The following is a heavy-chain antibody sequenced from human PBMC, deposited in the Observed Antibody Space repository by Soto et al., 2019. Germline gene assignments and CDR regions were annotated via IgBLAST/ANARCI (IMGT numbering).Heavy chain of an antibody. CDR2: ISGSGGST. CDR1: GFTFSSYA. Sequence: PGGSLRLSCAASGFTFSSYAMSWVRQAPGKGLEWVSAISGSGGSTYYADSVKGRFTISRDNSKNTLYLQMNSLRAEDTAVYYCEKGRGYCAGYPCFDYWGQGTLVTVSS. J-gene: IGHJ4*02. D-gene: IGHD2-21*01. CDR3: EKGRGYCAGYPCFDY. V-gene: IGHV3-23*01.